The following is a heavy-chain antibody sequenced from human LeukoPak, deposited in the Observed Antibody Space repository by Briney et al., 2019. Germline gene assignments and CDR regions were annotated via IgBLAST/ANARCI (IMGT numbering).Heavy chain of an antibody. CDR1: GFTVSSNY. Sequence: PGGSLRLSCAASGFTVSSNYMSWVRQAPGKGLEWVSVIYSGGSTYYADSVKGRFTISRDNSKNTLYLQMNSLRAEDTAVYYCARSPGIYGGRGLAYFDYWGQGTLVTVSS. V-gene: IGHV3-53*01. J-gene: IGHJ4*02. CDR3: ARSPGIYGGRGLAYFDY. CDR2: IYSGGST. D-gene: IGHD3/OR15-3a*01.